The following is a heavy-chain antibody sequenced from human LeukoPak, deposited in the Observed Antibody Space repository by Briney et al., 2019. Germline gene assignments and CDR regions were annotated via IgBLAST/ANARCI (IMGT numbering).Heavy chain of an antibody. D-gene: IGHD6-19*01. V-gene: IGHV3-30*04. CDR1: GFTFSSYA. J-gene: IGHJ4*02. Sequence: GGPLRLSCAASGFTFSSYAIHWVRQAPGKGLEWVAVISKDGSDKYYADSVKGRFTISRDNSRNTLFLHMNSLGGEDTAVYYCARVPDSSGWAGDYWGQGTLVTVSS. CDR3: ARVPDSSGWAGDY. CDR2: ISKDGSDK.